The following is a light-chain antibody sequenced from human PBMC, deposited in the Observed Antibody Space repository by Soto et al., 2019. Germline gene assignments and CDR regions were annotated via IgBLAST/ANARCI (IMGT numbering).Light chain of an antibody. J-gene: IGKJ4*01. V-gene: IGKV3-15*01. CDR1: QSVSSN. Sequence: EIVMTQSPATLSVSPGERATLSCRASQSVSSNLAGYQQKPGQAPRLLIYGASTRATGIAARFSGSGSGTECSLTISSLQSEDFAVYYCQQYQNWPPLTFGGGTKVEIK. CDR2: GAS. CDR3: QQYQNWPPLT.